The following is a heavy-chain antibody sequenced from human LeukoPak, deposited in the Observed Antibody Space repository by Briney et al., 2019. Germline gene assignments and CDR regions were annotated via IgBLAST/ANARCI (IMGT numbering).Heavy chain of an antibody. D-gene: IGHD6-13*01. Sequence: SETLSLTCTVSGYSISSGYYWGWIRQPPGKGLEWIGNIYHSGSTYYNPSLKSRVTISIDTSKNQFSLKLSSVTAADTAIYYCARAYSSSWYLNWFDPWGQGTLVTVSS. J-gene: IGHJ5*02. CDR3: ARAYSSSWYLNWFDP. CDR2: IYHSGST. V-gene: IGHV4-38-2*02. CDR1: GYSISSGYY.